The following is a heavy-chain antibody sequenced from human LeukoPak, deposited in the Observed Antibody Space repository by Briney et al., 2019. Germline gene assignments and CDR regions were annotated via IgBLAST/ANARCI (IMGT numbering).Heavy chain of an antibody. CDR2: IIPIFGTA. CDR3: ARDAISHEYYFDY. J-gene: IGHJ4*02. Sequence: GASVRLSCKASGGTFSSYAISWVRQAPGQGLEWMGGIIPIFGTANYAQKFQGRVTITADESTSTAYMELSSLRSEDTAVYYCARDAISHEYYFDYWGQGTLVTVSS. V-gene: IGHV1-69*13. CDR1: GGTFSSYA.